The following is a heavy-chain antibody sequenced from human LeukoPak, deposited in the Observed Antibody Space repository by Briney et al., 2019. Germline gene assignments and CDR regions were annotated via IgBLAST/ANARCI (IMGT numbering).Heavy chain of an antibody. Sequence: GGSLRLSCAASGVTFRSYAMSWVRQAPGKGVEWVSSITGSGCTTYYPDPVKLPFTTSRDNSKHTLYLQINSLTAEDTAVYYCAWGVATREYYFDYWGQGTLVTVSS. CDR2: ITGSGCTT. D-gene: IGHD5-12*01. J-gene: IGHJ4*02. V-gene: IGHV3-23*01. CDR1: GVTFRSYA. CDR3: AWGVATREYYFDY.